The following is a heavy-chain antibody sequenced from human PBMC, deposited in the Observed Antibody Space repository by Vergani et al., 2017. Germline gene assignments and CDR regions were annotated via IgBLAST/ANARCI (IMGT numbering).Heavy chain of an antibody. V-gene: IGHV4-59*01. CDR2: IYYSGST. D-gene: IGHD6-19*01. J-gene: IGHJ4*02. Sequence: QVQLQESGPGLVKPSETLSLTCTVSGGSISSYYWSWIRQPPGKGLEWIGYIYYSGSTNYNPSLKSRVTISVDTSKNQFSLKLSSVTAADTAVYYCARAADIAVAGEPNYYFDYWGQGTLVTVSS. CDR1: GGSISSYY. CDR3: ARAADIAVAGEPNYYFDY.